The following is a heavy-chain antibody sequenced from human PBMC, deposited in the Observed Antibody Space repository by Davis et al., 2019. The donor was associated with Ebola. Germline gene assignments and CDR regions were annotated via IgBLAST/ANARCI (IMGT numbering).Heavy chain of an antibody. J-gene: IGHJ5*02. V-gene: IGHV4-34*01. D-gene: IGHD2-15*01. Sequence: SETLSLTCTVSGGSFSSGDYYWSWHRQPPGKGLEWIGEINQSGSTNYNPSLKSRVTISVDTSKNQFSLKLSSVTAADTAVYYCARGIGAATGWFDPWGQGTLVTVSS. CDR3: ARGIGAATGWFDP. CDR1: GGSFSSGDYY. CDR2: INQSGST.